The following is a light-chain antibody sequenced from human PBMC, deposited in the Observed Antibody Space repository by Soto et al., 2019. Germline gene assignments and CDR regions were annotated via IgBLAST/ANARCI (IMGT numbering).Light chain of an antibody. CDR3: AAWDDSLNVV. Sequence: QPVLTQPPSASGTPGQRVTISCCGSSSNIGSNYVYWYQQLPGTAPKLLIYRNNQRPSGVPDRFSGSKSGTSASLAISGLRSEDEADYYCAAWDDSLNVVFGGGTKLTVL. V-gene: IGLV1-47*01. J-gene: IGLJ2*01. CDR1: SSNIGSNY. CDR2: RNN.